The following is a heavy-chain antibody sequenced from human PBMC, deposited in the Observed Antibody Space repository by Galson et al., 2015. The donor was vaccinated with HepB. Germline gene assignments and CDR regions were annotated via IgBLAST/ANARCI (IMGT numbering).Heavy chain of an antibody. CDR1: GFTFSSYS. J-gene: IGHJ3*02. Sequence: SLRLSCAASGFTFSSYSMNWVRQAPGKGLEWVSYISSSSSTIYYADSVKGRFTISRDNAKNSLYLQMNSLRDEDTAVYYCARTDYYDSSAAFDIWGQGTMVTVSS. CDR2: ISSSSSTI. V-gene: IGHV3-48*02. CDR3: ARTDYYDSSAAFDI. D-gene: IGHD3-22*01.